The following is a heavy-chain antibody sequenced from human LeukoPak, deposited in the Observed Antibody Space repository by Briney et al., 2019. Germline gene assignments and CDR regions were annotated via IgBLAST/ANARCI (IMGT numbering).Heavy chain of an antibody. CDR2: IYYSGST. J-gene: IGHJ6*03. V-gene: IGHV4-61*03. CDR3: ARGVRFSYHYNYMDL. CDR1: SGSINTSNYY. D-gene: IGHD3-3*01. Sequence: PSETLSLTCTVSSGSINTSNYYWGWIRQPPGKGLEWIGYIYYSGSTNYNPSLKSRVTISVDTSKNHFSLNLSAVTAADTAVYYCARGVRFSYHYNYMDLWGKGTTVTVSS.